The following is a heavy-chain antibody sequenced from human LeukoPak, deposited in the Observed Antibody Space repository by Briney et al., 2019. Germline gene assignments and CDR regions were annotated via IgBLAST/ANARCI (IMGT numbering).Heavy chain of an antibody. CDR2: IYYSGST. CDR1: GGSISSYY. Sequence: PSETLSLTCTVSGGSISSYYWSWIRQPPGKGLEWIGYIYYSGSTNYNPSLKSRVTISVDTSKNQFSLKLSSVTAADTAVYYCASAGVEVAYDYWGQGTLVTVSS. CDR3: ASAGVEVAYDY. J-gene: IGHJ4*02. D-gene: IGHD5-24*01. V-gene: IGHV4-59*01.